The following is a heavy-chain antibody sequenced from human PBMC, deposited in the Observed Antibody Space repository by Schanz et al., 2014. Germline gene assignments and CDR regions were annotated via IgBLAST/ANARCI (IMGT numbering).Heavy chain of an antibody. CDR3: ARGGFFDSTSFDS. D-gene: IGHD2-2*01. V-gene: IGHV3-23*01. CDR1: GFSFTTYA. Sequence: EVQLLESGGGLVQPGGSLRLSCASSGFSFTTYAMSWVRQAPGKGLEWVSSISSGSGSTYYADSVKGRFTISRDNSKNTLYLQMNSLRAEDTAVYYCARGGFFDSTSFDSWGQGTLVTVSS. CDR2: ISSGSGST. J-gene: IGHJ4*02.